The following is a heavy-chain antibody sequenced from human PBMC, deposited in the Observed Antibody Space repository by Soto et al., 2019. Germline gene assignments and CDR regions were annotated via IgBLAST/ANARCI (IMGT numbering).Heavy chain of an antibody. Sequence: QVQLVQSGAEVKKPGASVKVSCKASGYTFTTYGMSWVRQAPGQGLDWMGWISPYNGNTKYAERLQGSVTMTTDTTASTAYMELRSLRSDDTAVYYCARGPTDYYDNSGDYFLDYWGQGTLVTVSS. V-gene: IGHV1-18*01. CDR1: GYTFTTYG. CDR2: ISPYNGNT. J-gene: IGHJ4*02. D-gene: IGHD3-22*01. CDR3: ARGPTDYYDNSGDYFLDY.